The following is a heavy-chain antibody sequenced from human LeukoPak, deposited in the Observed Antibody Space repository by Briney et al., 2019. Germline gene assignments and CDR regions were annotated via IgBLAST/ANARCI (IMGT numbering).Heavy chain of an antibody. CDR3: ARRTYYHDSSGYYFDY. CDR2: IYYSGSA. J-gene: IGHJ4*02. D-gene: IGHD3-22*01. V-gene: IGHV4-61*01. Sequence: SETLSLTCTVSAGSLSSDSYYLSWIRQPPGKGLEWIGYIYYSGSANYNPSLKSRVTISVDTSNNQFSLNLSSVTAADTAIYYCARRTYYHDSSGYYFDYWGQGTLVTVSS. CDR1: AGSLSSDSYY.